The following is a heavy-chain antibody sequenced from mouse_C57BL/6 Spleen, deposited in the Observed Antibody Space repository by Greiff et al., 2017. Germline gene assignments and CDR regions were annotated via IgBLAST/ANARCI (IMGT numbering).Heavy chain of an antibody. V-gene: IGHV5-17*01. CDR1: GFTFSDYG. CDR2: ISSGSSTI. Sequence: EVKLMESGGGLVKPGGSLKLSCAASGFTFSDYGMHWVRQAPEKGLEWVAYISSGSSTIYYADTVKGRFTISRDNAKNTLFLQMTSLRSEDTAMYYCAREVYYDYGRYAMDYWGQGTSVTVSS. CDR3: AREVYYDYGRYAMDY. D-gene: IGHD2-4*01. J-gene: IGHJ4*01.